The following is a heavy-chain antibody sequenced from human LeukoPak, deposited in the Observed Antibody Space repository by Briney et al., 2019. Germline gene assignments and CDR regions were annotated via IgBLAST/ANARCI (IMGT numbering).Heavy chain of an antibody. CDR2: SYSDSNT. CDR1: GFTVSNNY. D-gene: IGHD1-14*01. V-gene: IGHV3-53*01. J-gene: IGHJ3*02. Sequence: PGGSLRLSCAAPGFTVSNNYMSWVRQAPGKGLEWVSISYSDSNTNYAGSVKGRFTISRDTSQNTLSLQMNGLRAEDTAVYYCVRKNRDFNAAFDIWGQGTVVTVSS. CDR3: VRKNRDFNAAFDI.